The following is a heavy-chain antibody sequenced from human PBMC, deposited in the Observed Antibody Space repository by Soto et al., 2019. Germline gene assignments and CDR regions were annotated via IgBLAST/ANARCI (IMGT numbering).Heavy chain of an antibody. CDR2: LNPNTGAT. J-gene: IGHJ4*02. D-gene: IGHD2-15*01. CDR1: GYTFTDYY. Sequence: ASVKVSCKASGYTFTDYYIHWVRQAPGQGLEWMGWLNPNTGATSYEQKFQGRVTMTRDTAISTAYMELSSLRSDDTAVYYCLKEHRYCSGGSCSIDYWGQGTLVTVSS. V-gene: IGHV1-2*02. CDR3: LKEHRYCSGGSCSIDY.